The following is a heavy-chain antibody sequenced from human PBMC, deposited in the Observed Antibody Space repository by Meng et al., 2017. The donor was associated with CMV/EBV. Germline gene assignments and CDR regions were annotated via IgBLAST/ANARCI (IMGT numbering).Heavy chain of an antibody. CDR1: GGSISSYY. Sequence: SETLSLTCTVSGGSISSYYWSWIRQPPGKGLEWIGYIYYSGSTSYNPSLKSRVTISVDTSKNQFSLKLSSVTAADTAVYYCARAGGAFDIWGQGTMVTVSS. CDR2: IYYSGST. V-gene: IGHV4-59*01. D-gene: IGHD1-26*01. CDR3: ARAGGAFDI. J-gene: IGHJ3*02.